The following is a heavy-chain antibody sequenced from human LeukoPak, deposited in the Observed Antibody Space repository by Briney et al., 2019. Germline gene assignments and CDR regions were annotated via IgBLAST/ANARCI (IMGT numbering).Heavy chain of an antibody. J-gene: IGHJ6*02. V-gene: IGHV1-46*01. CDR2: INPSGGST. CDR3: ARERETSPYQLLFRITDYYGMDV. Sequence: ASVKVSCKASGYTFTSYYMHWVRQAPGQGLEWMGIINPSGGSTSDAQKFQGRVTMTRGTSTSTVYMELSSLRSEDTAVYYCARERETSPYQLLFRITDYYGMDVWGQGTTVTVSS. CDR1: GYTFTSYY. D-gene: IGHD2-2*01.